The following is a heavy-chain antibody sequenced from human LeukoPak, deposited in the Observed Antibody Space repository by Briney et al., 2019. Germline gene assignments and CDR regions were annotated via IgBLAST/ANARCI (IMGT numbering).Heavy chain of an antibody. CDR3: ANSYYYGSGSYSPDY. V-gene: IGHV3-23*01. CDR1: GFTFSSYA. D-gene: IGHD3-10*01. J-gene: IGHJ4*02. CDR2: ISGSGGST. Sequence: GGSLRLSCAASGFTFSSYAMSWVRQAPGKGLEWVSAISGSGGSTYYADSVKGRFTISRDNSKNTLYLQMYSLRAEDTAVYYCANSYYYGSGSYSPDYWGQGTLVTVSS.